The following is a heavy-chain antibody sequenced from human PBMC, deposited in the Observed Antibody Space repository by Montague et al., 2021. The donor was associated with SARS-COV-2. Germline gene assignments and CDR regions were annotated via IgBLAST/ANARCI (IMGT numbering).Heavy chain of an antibody. CDR1: GYIFTKYW. D-gene: IGHD3-16*01. CDR3: ARVRPHGGSLTLGGFDP. CDR2: IYPGDSDT. Sequence: QPGAEVKKPGESLTISCNASGYIFTKYWIGWVRQMPGKGLEWMGIIYPGDSDTRYSPSFQGQVTMSVDKSISTAYLQWSRLKVSDTAIYFRARVRPHGGSLTLGGFDPWGQGTLVSVAS. V-gene: IGHV5-51*03. J-gene: IGHJ5*02.